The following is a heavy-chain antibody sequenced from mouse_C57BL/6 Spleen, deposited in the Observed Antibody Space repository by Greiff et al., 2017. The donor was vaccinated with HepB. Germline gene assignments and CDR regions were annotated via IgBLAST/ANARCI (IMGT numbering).Heavy chain of an antibody. J-gene: IGHJ2*01. D-gene: IGHD3-2*02. CDR3: ARGGDSSGYSFDY. Sequence: QVQLQQPGAELVKPGASVKLSCKASGYTFTSYWMQWVKQRPGQGLEWIGEIDPSDSYTNYNQKFKGKATLTVDTSSSATYMQLSSLTSEDSAVYYCARGGDSSGYSFDYWGQGTTLTVSS. CDR1: GYTFTSYW. V-gene: IGHV1-50*01. CDR2: IDPSDSYT.